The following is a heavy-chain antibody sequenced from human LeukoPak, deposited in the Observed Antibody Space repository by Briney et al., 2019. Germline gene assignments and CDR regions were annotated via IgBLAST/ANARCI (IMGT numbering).Heavy chain of an antibody. CDR2: IYNVGGT. D-gene: IGHD6-19*01. J-gene: IGHJ6*02. Sequence: GGSLRLSCAASGFTFSSYWMHWVRQAPGKGLEWVSIIYNVGGTYYADSVKGRFTISRDNSKNTLYLQMNSLRAEDTAVYYCARRYSSGWYGMNVWGQGTTVTVSS. CDR1: GFTFSSYW. V-gene: IGHV3-53*01. CDR3: ARRYSSGWYGMNV.